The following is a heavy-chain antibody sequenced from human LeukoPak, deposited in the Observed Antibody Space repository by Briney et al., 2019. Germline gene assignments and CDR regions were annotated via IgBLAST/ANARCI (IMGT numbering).Heavy chain of an antibody. Sequence: SETLSLTCTVSGYSISSGYYWGWIRQPPGKGLEWIGSIYHSGSTYYNPSLKSRVTISVDTSKNQFSLKLSSVTAADTAVYYCARDRRGSYYFYFDYWGQGTLVTVSS. D-gene: IGHD1-26*01. J-gene: IGHJ4*02. CDR3: ARDRRGSYYFYFDY. V-gene: IGHV4-38-2*02. CDR2: IYHSGST. CDR1: GYSISSGYY.